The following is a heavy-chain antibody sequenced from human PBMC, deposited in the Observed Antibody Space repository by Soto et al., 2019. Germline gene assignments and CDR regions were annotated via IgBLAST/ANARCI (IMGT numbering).Heavy chain of an antibody. Sequence: SETLSLTCAVSGGSISSSNWWSWVRQPPGKGLEWIGEIYHSGSTNYNPSLKSRVTISVDKSKNQFSLKLSSVTAADTAVYYCARELKVVPAANWFDPWGQGTLVTVSS. CDR1: GGSISSSNW. J-gene: IGHJ5*02. CDR2: IYHSGST. V-gene: IGHV4-4*02. D-gene: IGHD2-2*01. CDR3: ARELKVVPAANWFDP.